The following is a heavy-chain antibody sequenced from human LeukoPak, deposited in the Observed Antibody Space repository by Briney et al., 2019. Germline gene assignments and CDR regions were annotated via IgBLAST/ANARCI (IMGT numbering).Heavy chain of an antibody. V-gene: IGHV3-23*01. D-gene: IGHD3-16*01. CDR2: ISGSGGST. CDR1: GFTFSTYA. Sequence: PGGSLRLSCAASGFTFSTYAMSWVRLAPGRGLEWVSAISGSGGSTSYADSVKGRFTISRDNSKNTLYLQMNSLRAEDTAVYYCAKATYYDYLKAGYYYGMVICGEGTT. J-gene: IGHJ6*01. CDR3: AKATYYDYLKAGYYYGMVI.